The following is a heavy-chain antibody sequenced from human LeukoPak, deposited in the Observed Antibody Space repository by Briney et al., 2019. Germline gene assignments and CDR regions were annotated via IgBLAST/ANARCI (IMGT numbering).Heavy chain of an antibody. V-gene: IGHV4-4*09. CDR3: ARRHYDSSGFYYYFDY. J-gene: IGHJ4*02. Sequence: SGTPSLTCTVSGGSISDDYWSWIRQPPGKGLEWIGYTSTSGSTFYNPSLTSRVTISVDTSNNYFSLRLSSVTAADTAVYYCARRHYDSSGFYYYFDYWGQGALGTVSS. D-gene: IGHD3-22*01. CDR2: TSTSGST. CDR1: GGSISDDY.